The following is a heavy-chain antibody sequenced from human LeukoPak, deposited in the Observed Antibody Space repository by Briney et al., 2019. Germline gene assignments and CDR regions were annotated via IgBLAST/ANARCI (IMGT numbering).Heavy chain of an antibody. CDR2: IIPIFGTA. V-gene: IGHV1-69*05. J-gene: IGHJ4*02. D-gene: IGHD1-26*01. Sequence: ASVKVSCKASGGTFSSYAISRVRQAPGQGLEWMGGIIPIFGTANYAQKFQGRVTITTDESTSTAYMELSSLRSEDTAVYYCARAYDSGSYVFDYWGQGTLVTVSS. CDR3: ARAYDSGSYVFDY. CDR1: GGTFSSYA.